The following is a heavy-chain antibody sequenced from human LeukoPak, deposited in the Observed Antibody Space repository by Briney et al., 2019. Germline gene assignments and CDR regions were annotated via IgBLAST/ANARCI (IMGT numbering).Heavy chain of an antibody. CDR3: ARRGTGYYRKFDY. J-gene: IGHJ4*02. Sequence: PSETLSLTCTVYGGSISGGGYYWSWIRQHPGKGLEWIGYIYYSGSTNYNPSLKSRVTISVDTSKNHFSLKLSSVTDADTAVYYCARRGTGYYRKFDYWGQGTLVTVSS. CDR2: IYYSGST. CDR1: GGSISGGGYY. V-gene: IGHV4-31*03. D-gene: IGHD3-22*01.